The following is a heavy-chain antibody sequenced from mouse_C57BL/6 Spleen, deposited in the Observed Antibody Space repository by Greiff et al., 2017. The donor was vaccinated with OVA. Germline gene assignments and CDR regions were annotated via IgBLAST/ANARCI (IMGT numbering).Heavy chain of an antibody. Sequence: VQLKQSGPELVKPGASVKMSCKASGYTFTDYNMHWVKQSHGKSLEWIGYINPNNGGTSYNQKFKGKATLTVNKSSSTAYMELRSLTSEDSAVYYCARGAYYSNFNAMDYWGQGTSVTVSS. D-gene: IGHD2-5*01. CDR3: ARGAYYSNFNAMDY. V-gene: IGHV1-22*01. CDR2: INPNNGGT. J-gene: IGHJ4*01. CDR1: GYTFTDYN.